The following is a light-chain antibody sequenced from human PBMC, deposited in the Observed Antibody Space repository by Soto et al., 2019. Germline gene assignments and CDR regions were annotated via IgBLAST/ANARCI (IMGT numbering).Light chain of an antibody. V-gene: IGLV1-40*01. J-gene: IGLJ1*01. CDR1: ISNIGEPYD. Sequence: QSVVTHPPSVSWAPAHGFTISCTGSISNIGEPYDVHWYQHLPGTAPKLLIYVVNTRPSVVPDRFSGSRSGTSASLEITGLKAEDEADYYCQSYDMSMNNHVFATGTKVTVL. CDR3: QSYDMSMNNHV. CDR2: VVN.